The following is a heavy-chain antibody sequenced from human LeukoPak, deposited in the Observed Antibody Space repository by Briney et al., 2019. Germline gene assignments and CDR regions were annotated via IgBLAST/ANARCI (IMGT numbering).Heavy chain of an antibody. V-gene: IGHV4-30-2*01. Sequence: PSQTLSLTCTVSGGSISSGSYYWSWIRQPPGKGLEWIGYIYHSGSTYYNPSLKSRVTISVDRSKNQFSLKLSSVTAADTAVYYCARVIFYDFWSGYTDYWGQGTLVTVSS. J-gene: IGHJ4*02. CDR1: GGSISSGSYY. CDR2: IYHSGST. D-gene: IGHD3-3*01. CDR3: ARVIFYDFWSGYTDY.